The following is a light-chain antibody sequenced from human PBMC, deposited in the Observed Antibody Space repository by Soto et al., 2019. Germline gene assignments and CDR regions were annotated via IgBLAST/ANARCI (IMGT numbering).Light chain of an antibody. Sequence: EIVLAQSPGTLSLYPGERATLSCRASHSVTNSFLAWYQQKPGQAPRLLIYGASRRATGIPARFTGSGSGTFLTLTISRLEPEDFAVYYCQQYVSSPWALGQGTTVEI. V-gene: IGKV3-20*01. CDR3: QQYVSSPWA. CDR1: HSVTNSF. CDR2: GAS. J-gene: IGKJ1*01.